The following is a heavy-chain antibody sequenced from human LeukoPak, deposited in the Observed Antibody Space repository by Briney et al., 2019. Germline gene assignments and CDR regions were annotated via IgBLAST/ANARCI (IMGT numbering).Heavy chain of an antibody. CDR1: GYTFTGYY. CDR2: INPNSGGT. V-gene: IGHV1-2*02. CDR3: ASVPDYYDSSGTYYFDY. D-gene: IGHD3-22*01. Sequence: ASVKVSCKASGYTFTGYYMHWVRQAPGQELEWMGWINPNSGGTNYAQKFQGRVTMTMDTSISTAYMELSRLRSDDTAVYYCASVPDYYDSSGTYYFDYWGQGTLVTVSS. J-gene: IGHJ4*02.